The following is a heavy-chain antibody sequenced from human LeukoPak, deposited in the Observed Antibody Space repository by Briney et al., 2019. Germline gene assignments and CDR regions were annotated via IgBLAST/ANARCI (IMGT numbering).Heavy chain of an antibody. CDR2: IYRSGST. D-gene: IGHD3-16*01. CDR1: GGSINSNNW. V-gene: IGHV4-4*02. Sequence: PSETLSLTCAVSGGSINSNNWWSWVRQPPGKGLEWIGEIYRSGSTNYNPSLKSRVTISVDKSKNQFSLTLSSVTAADTALYYCARGGRGSPLGFDYWGQGTLVTVSS. J-gene: IGHJ4*02. CDR3: ARGGRGSPLGFDY.